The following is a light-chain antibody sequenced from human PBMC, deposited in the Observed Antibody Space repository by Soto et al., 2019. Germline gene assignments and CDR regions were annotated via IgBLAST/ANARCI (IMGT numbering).Light chain of an antibody. V-gene: IGKV3-15*01. CDR2: DAS. Sequence: EIVRTQSPATLSVSPGERATLSCRASQSVSTNLAWYQQKPGQGPRLLIYDASARATGIPARFSGSGSGTEFTLTISSLQSEDFAVYYCQQYNYWPVTFGQGTKVDIK. J-gene: IGKJ1*01. CDR1: QSVSTN. CDR3: QQYNYWPVT.